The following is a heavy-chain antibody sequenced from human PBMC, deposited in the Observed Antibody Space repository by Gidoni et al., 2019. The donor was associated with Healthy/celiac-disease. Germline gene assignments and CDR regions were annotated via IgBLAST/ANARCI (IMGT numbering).Heavy chain of an antibody. CDR3: ARDSGSYAFDI. V-gene: IGHV3-48*03. CDR1: GFTFSSYE. D-gene: IGHD1-26*01. CDR2: ISSSGSTI. J-gene: IGHJ3*02. Sequence: EVQLVESGGGLVQPGGSLRLSCAASGFTFSSYEMNWVRQAPGKGLEWVSYISSSGSTIYYADAVKGPFTISRDNAKNSLYLQMNSLRAEDTAVYYCARDSGSYAFDIWGQGTMVTVSS.